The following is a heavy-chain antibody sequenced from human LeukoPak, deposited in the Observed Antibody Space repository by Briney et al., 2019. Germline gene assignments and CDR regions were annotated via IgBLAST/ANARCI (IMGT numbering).Heavy chain of an antibody. CDR2: IIPIFGTA. CDR3: ARDSREISSGWYLTSD. V-gene: IGHV1-69*05. J-gene: IGHJ4*02. Sequence: VASVKVSCKASGGTFSSYAISWVRQAPGQGLEWMGGIIPIFGTANYAQKFQGRVTMTRDTSTSTVYMELSSLRSEDTAVYYCARDSREISSGWYLTSDWGQGTLVTVSS. CDR1: GGTFSSYA. D-gene: IGHD6-19*01.